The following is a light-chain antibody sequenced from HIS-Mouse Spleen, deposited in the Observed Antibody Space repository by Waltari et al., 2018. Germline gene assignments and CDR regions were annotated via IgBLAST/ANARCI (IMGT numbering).Light chain of an antibody. CDR2: DDS. Sequence: SYVLTQPPSVSVAPGKTARITWGGNNIGSKSVHWYQQKPGQAPVLVVYDDSDRPSGIPERFSGSNSGNTATLTISRVEAGDEAVYYCQVWDSSSDHPGVFGGGTKLTVL. J-gene: IGLJ3*02. V-gene: IGLV3-21*03. CDR1: NIGSKS. CDR3: QVWDSSSDHPGV.